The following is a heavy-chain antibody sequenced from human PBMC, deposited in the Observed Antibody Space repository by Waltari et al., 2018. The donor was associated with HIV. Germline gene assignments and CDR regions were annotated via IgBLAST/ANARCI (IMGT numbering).Heavy chain of an antibody. D-gene: IGHD2-2*01. CDR1: GLTLANYA. CDR2: ISGNGDNV. CDR3: AKGIERVPAAMSHDS. Sequence: EVHLLAPGGALVQPVGSLRLSCAASGLTLANYALPWGRQPPGKGLEWVATISGNGDNVFRAGSVKGRFLISRDNSKNTLYLHLSSLRAEDTAVYYCAKGIERVPAAMSHDSWGQGTLVTVSS. J-gene: IGHJ4*02. V-gene: IGHV3-23*01.